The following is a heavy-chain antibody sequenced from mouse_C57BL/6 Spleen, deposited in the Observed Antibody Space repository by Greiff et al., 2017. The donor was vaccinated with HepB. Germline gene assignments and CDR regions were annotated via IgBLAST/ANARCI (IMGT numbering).Heavy chain of an antibody. CDR2: ISSGGDYI. D-gene: IGHD1-1*01. V-gene: IGHV5-9-1*02. Sequence: EVMLVESGEGLVKPGGSLKLSCAASGFTFSSYAMSWVRQTPEKRLEWVAYISSGGDYIYYADTVKGRFTISRDNARNTLYLQMSSLKSEDTAMYYCTRSYYGRSYWYFDVWGTGTTVTVSS. J-gene: IGHJ1*03. CDR1: GFTFSSYA. CDR3: TRSYYGRSYWYFDV.